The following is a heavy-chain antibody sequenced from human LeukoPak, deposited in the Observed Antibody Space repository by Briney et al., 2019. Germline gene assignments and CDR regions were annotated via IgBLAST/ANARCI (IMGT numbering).Heavy chain of an antibody. CDR1: GYTFTSYG. Sequence: ASVKVSCKASGYTFTSYGISWVRQAPGQGLEWMGWISAYNGNTNHAQKLQGRVTMTTDTSTSTAYMELRSLRSDDTAVYYCARAESSGYYYEEGYWFDPWGQGTLVTVSS. CDR2: ISAYNGNT. CDR3: ARAESSGYYYEEGYWFDP. V-gene: IGHV1-18*01. D-gene: IGHD3-22*01. J-gene: IGHJ5*02.